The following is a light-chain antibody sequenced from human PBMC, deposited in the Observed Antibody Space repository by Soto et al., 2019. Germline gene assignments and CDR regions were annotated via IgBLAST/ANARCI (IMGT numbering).Light chain of an antibody. CDR1: QSVCSN. CDR2: GAS. CDR3: QQYNNWPRT. V-gene: IGKV3-15*01. J-gene: IGKJ1*01. Sequence: EIVITQTPAPLSVSPGERATLSCRASQSVCSNLAWYHQRLGQTARLLISGASTRATGIPARFSGSVSGTEFMLTISRLQSEGFATYYWQQYNNWPRTFGQGTKVESK.